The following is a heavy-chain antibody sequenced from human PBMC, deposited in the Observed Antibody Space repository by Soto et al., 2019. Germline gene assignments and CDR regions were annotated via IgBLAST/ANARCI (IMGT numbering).Heavy chain of an antibody. J-gene: IGHJ5*02. Sequence: SETLSLTCTVSGDSIISSDFYWRWVRQPPGKGLEWIGSIFYLGSSYYNPSLKSRVTMSVDTSKNQFSLRLRSVTAADTALYFCARHSLALRKNNWFDPWGQGIMVTVS. CDR3: ARHSLALRKNNWFDP. D-gene: IGHD3-3*02. V-gene: IGHV4-39*01. CDR1: GDSIISSDFY. CDR2: IFYLGSS.